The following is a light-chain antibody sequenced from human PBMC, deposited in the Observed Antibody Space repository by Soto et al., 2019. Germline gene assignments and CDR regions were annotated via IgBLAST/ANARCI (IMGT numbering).Light chain of an antibody. Sequence: DIQMTQSPSSLFASVGDRVSITCQASQDIYIYLNWFRGKPGRPPKLLIYDASHLDTGVPSRFSGSRSGTDFTLTISSLQPEDVATYFCQQYDNLPYTFGQGTNLEI. V-gene: IGKV1-33*01. J-gene: IGKJ2*01. CDR1: QDIYIY. CDR3: QQYDNLPYT. CDR2: DAS.